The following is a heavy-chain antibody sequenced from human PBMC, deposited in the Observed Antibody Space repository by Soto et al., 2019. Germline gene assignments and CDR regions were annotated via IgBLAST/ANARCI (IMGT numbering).Heavy chain of an antibody. V-gene: IGHV4-30-4*01. D-gene: IGHD6-6*01. CDR3: AGNMAARNYFGLDV. CDR1: GGSISSGDYY. CDR2: ISYSGRA. J-gene: IGHJ6*02. Sequence: QVLLQESGPGLVKPSQTLSLTCTVPGGSISSGDYYWSWIRQSPGKGLEWIGDISYSGRAYYNPSLKIRVIISVHTSKDQFYLKLSSVTGADTAVYYCAGNMAARNYFGLDVWGQGTKVTVSS.